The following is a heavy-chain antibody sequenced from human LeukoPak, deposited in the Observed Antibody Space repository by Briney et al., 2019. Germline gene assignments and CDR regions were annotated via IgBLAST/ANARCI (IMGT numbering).Heavy chain of an antibody. V-gene: IGHV4-39*07. CDR3: ARDRALGDAFDI. CDR2: IYYSGST. J-gene: IGHJ3*02. Sequence: SETLSLTCTVSGGSISSSSYYWGWIRQPPGKGLEWIGSIYYSGSTNYNPSLKSRVTISVDTSKNQFSLKLSSVTAADTAVYYCARDRALGDAFDIWGQRTMVTVSS. D-gene: IGHD3-16*01. CDR1: GGSISSSSYY.